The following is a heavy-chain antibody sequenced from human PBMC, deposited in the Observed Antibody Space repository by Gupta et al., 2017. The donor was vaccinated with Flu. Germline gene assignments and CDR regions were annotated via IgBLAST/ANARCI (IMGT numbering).Heavy chain of an antibody. Sequence: QVQLQESGPGLVKPSQTLSLTCTVSGGSLSSGDHYWSWIRQPPGKGLEWIGYIYYNGDTYYNASLKSRITISLDTSKNQFSLKLSSVTAADTAVYYCARASGSSLTKDYFDFWGQGTLVTVSS. CDR1: GGSLSSGDHY. D-gene: IGHD1-26*01. CDR3: ARASGSSLTKDYFDF. CDR2: IYYNGDT. V-gene: IGHV4-30-4*01. J-gene: IGHJ4*02.